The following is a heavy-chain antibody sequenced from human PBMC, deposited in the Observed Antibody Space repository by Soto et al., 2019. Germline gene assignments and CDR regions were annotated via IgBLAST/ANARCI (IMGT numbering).Heavy chain of an antibody. CDR3: AIVEMESCFDS. V-gene: IGHV3-11*05. Sequence: GVLRLSGAASGFTFSDYYMSWIRQAPGKGLEWFSYISSSSSYTNYADSVKGRFTISRDNAKNSLYLQMNSLRAEDTAVYYCAIVEMESCFDSWCQGILVSVSS. J-gene: IGHJ5*01. D-gene: IGHD2-8*01. CDR1: GFTFSDYY. CDR2: ISSSSSYT.